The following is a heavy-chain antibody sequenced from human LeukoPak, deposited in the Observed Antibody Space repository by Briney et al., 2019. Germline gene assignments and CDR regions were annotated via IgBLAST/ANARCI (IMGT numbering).Heavy chain of an antibody. CDR2: ISYDGSKK. Sequence: PGRSLRLSCAASGFTFSSYGMHWVRQAPGKGLEWVAVISYDGSKKYYADSVKGRFTISRDNSKNTLYLQMNSLRAEDTAVYYCAKDGRWEAYSSSWYGDYFDYWGQGTLVTVSS. CDR3: AKDGRWEAYSSSWYGDYFDY. J-gene: IGHJ4*02. CDR1: GFTFSSYG. V-gene: IGHV3-30*18. D-gene: IGHD6-13*01.